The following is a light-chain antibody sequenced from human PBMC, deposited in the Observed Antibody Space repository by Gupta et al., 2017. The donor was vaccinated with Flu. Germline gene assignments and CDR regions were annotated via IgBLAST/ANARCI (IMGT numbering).Light chain of an antibody. V-gene: IGKV1-39*01. Sequence: DIQITQSPSFLSGSVGDRVTISCRTSQPIGTYLNWYLQRPGEAPKLLIYAASTLQGGVPSRFSGSGSGTVFTLIITNLQPEDSATYYCQQSYTPPRTFGPGTRVEI. CDR3: QQSYTPPRT. J-gene: IGKJ1*01. CDR2: AAS. CDR1: QPIGTY.